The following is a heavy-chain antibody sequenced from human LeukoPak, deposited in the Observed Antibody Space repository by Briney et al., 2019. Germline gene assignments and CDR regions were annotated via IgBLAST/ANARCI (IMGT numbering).Heavy chain of an antibody. CDR2: IYHSGST. V-gene: IGHV4-38-2*02. CDR1: GYSISSGYY. J-gene: IGHJ5*02. D-gene: IGHD1-26*01. Sequence: SETLSLTCTVSGYSISSGYYWGWIRQPPGKGLEWIGSIYHSGSTYYNPSLKSRVTISVDTSKNQFSLKLSSVTAADTAVYYCASQGGSGSYYWFDPWGQGTLVTVSS. CDR3: ASQGGSGSYYWFDP.